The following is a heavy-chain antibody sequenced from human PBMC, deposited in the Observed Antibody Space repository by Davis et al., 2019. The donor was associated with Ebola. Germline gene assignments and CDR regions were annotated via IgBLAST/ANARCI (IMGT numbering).Heavy chain of an antibody. V-gene: IGHV3-23*01. CDR2: ISAGGGNT. D-gene: IGHD7-27*01. CDR3: ATDRNWDFDY. CDR1: GFTFSSYT. J-gene: IGHJ4*02. Sequence: PGGSLRLSCAASGFTFSSYTMGWVRQAPGKGPEWVSTISAGGGNTYYTDSVKGRFTISRDNSKKTLYLQMNSLRAEDTAVYYCATDRNWDFDYWGQGTLVTVSS.